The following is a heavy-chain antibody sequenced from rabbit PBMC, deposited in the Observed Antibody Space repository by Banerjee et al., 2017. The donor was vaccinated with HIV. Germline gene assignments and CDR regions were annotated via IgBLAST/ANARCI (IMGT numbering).Heavy chain of an antibody. D-gene: IGHD1-1*01. CDR2: IYTGSSGSP. CDR3: AKWETTSGYNPIL. V-gene: IGHV1S45*01. Sequence: QEQLVESGGGLVQPEGSLTLTCTASGFSFSFDYDMCWVRQAPGKGLEWIGCIYTGSSGSPYSASWAKGRFTISKTSSTTVTLQMTSLTAADTATYFCAKWETTSGYNPILWGQGTLVTVS. J-gene: IGHJ3*01. CDR1: GFSFSFDYD.